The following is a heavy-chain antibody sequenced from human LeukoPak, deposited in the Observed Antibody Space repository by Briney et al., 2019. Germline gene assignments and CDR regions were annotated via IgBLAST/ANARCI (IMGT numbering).Heavy chain of an antibody. V-gene: IGHV4-61*01. CDR1: GGSVSSGSYY. Sequence: SETLSLTCTVSGGSVSSGSYYWRWIRQPPGTGLEWIGYIYYSGSTNYNPSLKSRVTISVDTSKNQFSLKLSSVTAADTAVYYCARVIIGYCSSTSCYVEGYYFDYWGQGTLVTVSS. D-gene: IGHD2-2*01. CDR2: IYYSGST. CDR3: ARVIIGYCSSTSCYVEGYYFDY. J-gene: IGHJ4*02.